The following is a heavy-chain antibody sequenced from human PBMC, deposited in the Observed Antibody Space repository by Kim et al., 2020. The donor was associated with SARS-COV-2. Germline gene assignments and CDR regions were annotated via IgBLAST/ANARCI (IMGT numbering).Heavy chain of an antibody. CDR2: INAGNGDT. V-gene: IGHV1-3*01. CDR1: GYSFTTYA. CDR3: ARDILTGYSPKS. D-gene: IGHD3-9*01. J-gene: IGHJ5*02. Sequence: ASVKVSCKASGYSFTTYAMHWVRQAPGQRLEWMGWINAGNGDTRYSQKFQGRVTITRDTSASTAYMELSSLRSEDTAVYYCARDILTGYSPKSWGQGTLV.